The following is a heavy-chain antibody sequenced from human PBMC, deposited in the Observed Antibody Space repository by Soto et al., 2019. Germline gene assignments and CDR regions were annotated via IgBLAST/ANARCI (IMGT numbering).Heavy chain of an antibody. CDR2: INAGNGDT. Sequence: ASVKVSCKASGYTFATYAIHWVRQAPGQRLEWLGWINAGNGDTKYSQKFQGRVTITRDTSASTAYIELRSLRSEDTAVYYCARGGWQFGDYVYYYYYMDVWGKGTTVTVS. V-gene: IGHV1-3*01. J-gene: IGHJ6*03. CDR3: ARGGWQFGDYVYYYYYMDV. D-gene: IGHD4-17*01. CDR1: GYTFATYA.